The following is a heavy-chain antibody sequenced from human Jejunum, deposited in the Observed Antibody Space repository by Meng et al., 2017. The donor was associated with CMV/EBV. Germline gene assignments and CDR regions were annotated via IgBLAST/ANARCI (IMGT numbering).Heavy chain of an antibody. CDR3: ARAPPGEFFDY. CDR1: GGSITSDNYH. J-gene: IGHJ4*02. D-gene: IGHD3-10*01. CDR2: IYYSGTT. V-gene: IGHV4-30-4*08. Sequence: TFSGGSITSDNYHWSWIRQSPGKGLEWIGYIYYSGTTYYNPSLKSRLSISVDTSRTQFFLRLSSVTAADTAVYYCARAPPGEFFDYWGRGTLVTVSS.